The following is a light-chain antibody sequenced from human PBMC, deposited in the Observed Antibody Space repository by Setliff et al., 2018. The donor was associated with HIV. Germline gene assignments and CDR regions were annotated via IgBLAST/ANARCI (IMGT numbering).Light chain of an antibody. J-gene: IGLJ1*01. CDR1: SSDIAIYNF. CDR2: DVS. V-gene: IGLV2-14*03. CDR3: SSYTSSSTLV. Sequence: ALTQPASVSGSPGQSITISCTGTSSDIAIYNFVSWYQHHPGKAPKLIIYDVSNRPSGVSNRYSGSKSGNTASLTISGLQAEDEADYYCSSYTSSSTLVFGTGTKVTVL.